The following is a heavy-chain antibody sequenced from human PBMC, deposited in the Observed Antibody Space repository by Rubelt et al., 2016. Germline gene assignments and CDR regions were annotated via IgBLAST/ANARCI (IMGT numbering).Heavy chain of an antibody. V-gene: IGHV4-34*01. D-gene: IGHD5-18*01. J-gene: IGHJ4*02. CDR3: ARGQGYSYTGY. CDR2: INHSGST. Sequence: QVQLQQWGAGLLKPSETLSLTCAVYGGSFSGYYWSWIRQPPGKGLEWIGEINHSGSTNYNPSLKSRVTISVGTSKNQFSLKLSSVTAADTAVYYCARGQGYSYTGYWGQGTLVTVSS. CDR1: GGSFSGYY.